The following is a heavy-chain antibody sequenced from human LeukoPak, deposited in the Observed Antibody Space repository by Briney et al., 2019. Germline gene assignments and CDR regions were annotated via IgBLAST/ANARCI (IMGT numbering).Heavy chain of an antibody. J-gene: IGHJ4*02. CDR1: GFTFSSYA. CDR2: ISGSAGST. D-gene: IGHD6-19*01. V-gene: IGHV3-23*01. Sequence: PGGALRPSCAASGFTFSSYAMSWVREAPGKGREWGSAISGSAGSTYYADSVRGRCTISRENSQNTLCLQIKSLRGEDTAVYYRAKNPVGGGWFEGKYFDYWGQGTLVTVSS. CDR3: AKNPVGGGWFEGKYFDY.